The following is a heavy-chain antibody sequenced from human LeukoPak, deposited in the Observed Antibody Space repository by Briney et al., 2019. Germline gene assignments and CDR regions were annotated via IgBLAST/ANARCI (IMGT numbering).Heavy chain of an antibody. CDR3: GRYKFHNYFDP. D-gene: IGHD5-24*01. J-gene: IGHJ5*02. Sequence: PSETLSLTCTVSGDSVSSSPYYWGWIRQPPGRGLEWIGNTYSTSTLYNASLRSRVAITEDASKNQFSLRLSSATAADTAIYYCGRYKFHNYFDPWGQGTLVTVSS. CDR1: GDSVSSSPYY. CDR2: TYSTST. V-gene: IGHV4-61*01.